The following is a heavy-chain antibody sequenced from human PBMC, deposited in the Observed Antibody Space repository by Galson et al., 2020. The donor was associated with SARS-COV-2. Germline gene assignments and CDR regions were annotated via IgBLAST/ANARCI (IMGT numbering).Heavy chain of an antibody. CDR1: GFTVSSNY. J-gene: IGHJ5*02. Sequence: GESLKISCAASGFTVSSNYMSWVRQVPGKGLEWVSLIYSGGSTYYADSVKGRFTISRDNSKNTLYLQMNSLRAEDTAVYYCAKVVELLWFGKDKWFDPWGQGTLVTVSS. V-gene: IGHV3-66*01. D-gene: IGHD3-10*01. CDR2: IYSGGST. CDR3: AKVVELLWFGKDKWFDP.